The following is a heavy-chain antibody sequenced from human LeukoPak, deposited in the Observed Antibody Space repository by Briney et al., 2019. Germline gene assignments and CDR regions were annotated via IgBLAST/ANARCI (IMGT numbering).Heavy chain of an antibody. D-gene: IGHD5-18*01. J-gene: IGHJ2*01. Sequence: SETLSLTCTVSGGSISSGSYYWTWIRQPAGKGLEWIGRMYTSGSTNYNPSLKSRVTISVDTSKNQFSLKLSSVTAADTAVYYCARDVGRYTYGYRPTKVYWYFDLWGRGTLVTVSS. CDR2: MYTSGST. CDR1: GGSISSGSYY. V-gene: IGHV4-61*02. CDR3: ARDVGRYTYGYRPTKVYWYFDL.